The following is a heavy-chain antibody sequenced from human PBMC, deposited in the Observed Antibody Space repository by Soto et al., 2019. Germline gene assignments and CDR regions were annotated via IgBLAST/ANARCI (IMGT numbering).Heavy chain of an antibody. CDR2: ISGSGGST. D-gene: IGHD6-13*01. V-gene: IGHV3-23*01. CDR3: VKASPCVGSRWYSQSYYYGMDV. CDR1: GFTFSSDA. Sequence: VQLLESGGGLVQPGGSLRLSCAASGFTFSSDAMSWVRQAPGKGLEWGSAISGSGGSTYYADSVKGRFTISRGNSKNTLYLPLCSLRADDTGVYYCVKASPCVGSRWYSQSYYYGMDVWGQGTTVTVSS. J-gene: IGHJ6*02.